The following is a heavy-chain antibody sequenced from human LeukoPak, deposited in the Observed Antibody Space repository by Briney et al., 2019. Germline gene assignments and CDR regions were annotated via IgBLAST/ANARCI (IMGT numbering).Heavy chain of an antibody. CDR1: GFTFSSYG. CDR3: AREREQWLSSYNWFDP. D-gene: IGHD6-19*01. Sequence: PGGSLRLSCAASGFTFSSYGMHWVRQAPGKGLEWVAVIWYDGSNKYYADSVKGRFTISRDNSKNTLYLQMNSLRAEDTAVYYCAREREQWLSSYNWFDPWGQGTPVTVSS. V-gene: IGHV3-33*01. CDR2: IWYDGSNK. J-gene: IGHJ5*02.